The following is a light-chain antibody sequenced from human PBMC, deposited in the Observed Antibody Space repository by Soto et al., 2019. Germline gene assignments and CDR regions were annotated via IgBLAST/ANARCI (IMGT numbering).Light chain of an antibody. CDR2: AAS. Sequence: DIRMTQSPSSLSASVGDRVTITCRARQAISNSLPWYQQKPGKVPKVLIYAASTLQSGVPSRFSGSGSGTDFTLTIASLQPEDVATYFCQKYHSAPFTFGPGTKLDIK. V-gene: IGKV1-27*01. CDR1: QAISNS. CDR3: QKYHSAPFT. J-gene: IGKJ3*01.